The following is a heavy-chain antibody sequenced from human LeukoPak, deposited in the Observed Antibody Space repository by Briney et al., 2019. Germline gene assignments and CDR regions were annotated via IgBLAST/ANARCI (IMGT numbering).Heavy chain of an antibody. J-gene: IGHJ3*02. CDR1: GGTFSSYA. CDR2: IIPILGIA. V-gene: IGHV1-69*04. Sequence: ASVKVSCKASGGTFSSYAISWVRQAPGQGLEWMGRIIPILGIANYAQKFQGRVTITADKFTSTAYMELSSLRSEDTAVYYCARDSGSSLRGAFDIWGQGTMVTVSS. D-gene: IGHD2/OR15-2a*01. CDR3: ARDSGSSLRGAFDI.